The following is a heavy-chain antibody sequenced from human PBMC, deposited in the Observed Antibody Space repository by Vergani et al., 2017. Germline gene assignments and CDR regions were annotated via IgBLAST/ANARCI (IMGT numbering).Heavy chain of an antibody. D-gene: IGHD3-10*01. CDR1: GGSISSGGYY. J-gene: IGHJ4*02. CDR3: ARDPLLWFGELSI. V-gene: IGHV4-31*03. CDR2: NDYSGST. Sequence: QLQLQESGPGLVKPSETLSLTCPVSGGSISSGGYYWRWIRQHPWKGLEWIGYNDYSGSTYYNPSLKSRVTISVDTSKNQFSLKLSSVTAADTAVYYCARDPLLWFGELSIWGQGTLVTVSS.